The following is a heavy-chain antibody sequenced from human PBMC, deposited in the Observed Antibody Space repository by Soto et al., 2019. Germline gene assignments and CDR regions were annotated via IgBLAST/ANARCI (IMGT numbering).Heavy chain of an antibody. CDR2: LSYDGSTK. CDR3: ARGGTRWLTIGDN. Sequence: PGGSLRLSCEAPAFTFSNAWMSWVRQAPGKGLEWVAILSYDGSTKYYADSVKGRFTISRDNSKNRLFLQMNSLRVEDTAVCYCARGGTRWLTIGDNWGQGTLVTVSS. V-gene: IGHV3-30*13. J-gene: IGHJ4*02. D-gene: IGHD3-10*01. CDR1: AFTFSNAW.